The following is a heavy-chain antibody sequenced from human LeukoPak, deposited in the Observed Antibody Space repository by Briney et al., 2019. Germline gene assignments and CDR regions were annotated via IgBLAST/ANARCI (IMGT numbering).Heavy chain of an antibody. V-gene: IGHV3-23*01. CDR3: AKGDDSSGYYPGGADY. D-gene: IGHD3-22*01. CDR2: ISGSGGST. CDR1: GFTFSSYA. Sequence: GGSLRLSCAASGFTFSSYAMSWVRQAPGKGLERVSAISGSGGSTYYADSVKGRFTISRDNSKNTLYLQMNSLRAEDTAVYYCAKGDDSSGYYPGGADYWGQGTLVTVSS. J-gene: IGHJ4*02.